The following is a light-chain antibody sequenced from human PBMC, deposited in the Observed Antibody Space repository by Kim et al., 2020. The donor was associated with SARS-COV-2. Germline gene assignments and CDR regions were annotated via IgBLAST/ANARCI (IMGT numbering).Light chain of an antibody. J-gene: IGKJ5*01. CDR3: QQFNSYPIT. CDR1: QGISSA. Sequence: ATVGDRVTITCRASQGISSALAWYQQKPGKAPKLLIYDASSLESGVPSRFSGSGSGTDFTLTISSLQPEDFATYYCQQFNSYPITFGQGTRLEIK. CDR2: DAS. V-gene: IGKV1-13*02.